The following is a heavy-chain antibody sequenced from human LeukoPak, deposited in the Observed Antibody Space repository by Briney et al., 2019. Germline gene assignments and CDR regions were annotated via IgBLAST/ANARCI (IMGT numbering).Heavy chain of an antibody. CDR2: IIPIFGTA. V-gene: IGHV1-69*13. CDR1: GGTFSSYA. Sequence: SVNVSCKASGGTFSSYAISWVRRAPGQGLEWMGGIIPIFGTANYAQKFQGRVTITADESTSTAYMELSSLRSEDTAVYYCAREKYDFWSVYYFDYWGQGTLVTVSS. CDR3: AREKYDFWSVYYFDY. D-gene: IGHD3-3*01. J-gene: IGHJ4*02.